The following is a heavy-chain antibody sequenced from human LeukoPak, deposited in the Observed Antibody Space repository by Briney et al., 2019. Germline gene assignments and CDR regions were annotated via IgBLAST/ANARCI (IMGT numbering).Heavy chain of an antibody. CDR1: GDSISSNRFY. CDR3: ARRDVGATIDY. D-gene: IGHD1-26*01. J-gene: IGHJ4*02. Sequence: PSETLSLTCTVSGDSISSNRFYWAWIRQPPGKGLEWIGSILYTGRTFYNPSLKSRVTISVDTSKNQFSLRLGSVTASDTAVYYCARRDVGATIDYWGQGTLVTVSS. CDR2: ILYTGRT. V-gene: IGHV4-39*01.